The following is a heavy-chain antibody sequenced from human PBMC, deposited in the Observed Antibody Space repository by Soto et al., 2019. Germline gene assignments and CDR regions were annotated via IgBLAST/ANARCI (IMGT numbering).Heavy chain of an antibody. D-gene: IGHD2-2*01. V-gene: IGHV1-18*01. CDR2: ISPYNGNT. CDR3: ARDYSLWTGYAEP. CDR1: GYSFDSYG. J-gene: IGHJ5*02. Sequence: QDLLVQSGGEVKKPGASVKVSCKASGYSFDSYGISWLRQAPGQGLEWMGWISPYNGNTRIPQKLRGRVTMTTDTSTNTAFLEVTSLTSDDTAVYYCARDYSLWTGYAEPWGQGTLVTVSS.